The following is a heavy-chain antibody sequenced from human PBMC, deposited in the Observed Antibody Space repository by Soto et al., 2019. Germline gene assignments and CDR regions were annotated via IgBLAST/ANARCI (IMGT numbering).Heavy chain of an antibody. Sequence: ASVKVSCKASGYTFTGYYMHWVRQAPGQGLEWMGWINPNSGGTNYAQKFQGRVTMTRDTSISTAYMELSRLRSDDTAVYYCARDRGRFLAGSRRNWFDPWGQGTLVTVS. CDR2: INPNSGGT. CDR1: GYTFTGYY. CDR3: ARDRGRFLAGSRRNWFDP. J-gene: IGHJ5*02. V-gene: IGHV1-2*02. D-gene: IGHD3-3*01.